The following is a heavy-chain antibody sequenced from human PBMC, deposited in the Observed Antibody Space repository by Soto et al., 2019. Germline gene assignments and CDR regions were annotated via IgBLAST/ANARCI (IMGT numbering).Heavy chain of an antibody. CDR1: GFTFSNYW. J-gene: IGHJ6*02. CDR2: VNNDGTDT. D-gene: IGHD6-13*01. CDR3: ARGGLQHALDV. V-gene: IGHV3-74*03. Sequence: EVQLVESGGGLVQPGGSLRLSCAASGFTFSNYWMYWVRQAPGKGLVWVSRVNNDGTDTTHADSVKGRFTIARDNAENTLYLQMNSLRAENTAVYYCARGGLQHALDVWGQGSTVTVSS.